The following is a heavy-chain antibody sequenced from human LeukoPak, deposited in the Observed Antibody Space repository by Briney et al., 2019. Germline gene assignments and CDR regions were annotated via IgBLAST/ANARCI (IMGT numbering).Heavy chain of an antibody. CDR1: GGSISGDSW. J-gene: IGHJ4*02. CDR3: ARVAWIPIGGVIVTAFDY. D-gene: IGHD3-16*02. Sequence: SGTLSLTCAVSGGSISGDSWWSWVRQSPGKGLEWIGEIHHSGDTDYNSSLKSRVTISLDKSKTQFSLTLNSVTAADTAVYYCARVAWIPIGGVIVTAFDYWGQGTLVTVSS. CDR2: IHHSGDT. V-gene: IGHV4-4*02.